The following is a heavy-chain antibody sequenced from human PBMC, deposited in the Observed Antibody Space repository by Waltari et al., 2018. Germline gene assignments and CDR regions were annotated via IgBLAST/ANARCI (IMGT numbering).Heavy chain of an antibody. CDR1: GGSISRYY. J-gene: IGHJ4*02. CDR2: INHSGST. V-gene: IGHV4-59*12. CDR3: ARARGVRGVIIPSIDY. D-gene: IGHD3-10*01. Sequence: QVQLQESGPGLVKPSETLSLTCTVSGGSISRYYWSWIRQPPGKGLEWIGEINHSGSTNYNPSLKSRVTISVDTSKNQFSLKLSSVTAADTAVYYCARARGVRGVIIPSIDYWGQGTLVTVSS.